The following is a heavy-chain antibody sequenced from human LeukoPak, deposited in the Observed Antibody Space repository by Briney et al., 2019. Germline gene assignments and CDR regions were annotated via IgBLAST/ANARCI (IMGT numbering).Heavy chain of an antibody. J-gene: IGHJ4*02. CDR1: GYTFADYF. CDR2: INANSGGT. Sequence: GASVKVSCKTSGYTFADYFIHWVRQAPGQGLEWMGRINANSGGTEYQQKFQGRDTMTRDTSISTAYVEVNWLISDDTAIYYCARDVSSTPNWEFDYWGQGTQVTVSS. CDR3: ARDVSSTPNWEFDY. D-gene: IGHD1-26*01. V-gene: IGHV1-2*06.